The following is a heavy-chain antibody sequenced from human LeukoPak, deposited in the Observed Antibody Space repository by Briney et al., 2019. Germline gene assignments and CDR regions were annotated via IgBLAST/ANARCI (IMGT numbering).Heavy chain of an antibody. CDR1: GFTFSTYA. J-gene: IGHJ5*02. D-gene: IGHD6-6*01. V-gene: IGHV3-23*01. CDR2: IGGSGSSA. Sequence: SGGSLILSCAASGFTFSTYAMSWVRQAPGKGLEWVSAIGGSGSSAKYADSVKGRFTISRDNSKNTVYLQMNSLRAEDTSVYYCARDPASYSSSSPAWFDPWGQGTLVTVSS. CDR3: ARDPASYSSSSPAWFDP.